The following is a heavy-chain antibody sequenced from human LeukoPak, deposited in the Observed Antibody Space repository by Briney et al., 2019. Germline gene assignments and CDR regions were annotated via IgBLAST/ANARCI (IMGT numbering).Heavy chain of an antibody. Sequence: PSETLSLTCAVYGGSFSGYYWSWIRQPPGKGLEWIGNIYHSGSTYYNPSLKSRVTTSLDTSKNQFSLKLSSVTAADTAIYYCARKDPGYSGYSDFDYWGQGTLVTVSS. J-gene: IGHJ4*02. V-gene: IGHV4-34*01. D-gene: IGHD5-12*01. CDR1: GGSFSGYY. CDR3: ARKDPGYSGYSDFDY. CDR2: IYHSGST.